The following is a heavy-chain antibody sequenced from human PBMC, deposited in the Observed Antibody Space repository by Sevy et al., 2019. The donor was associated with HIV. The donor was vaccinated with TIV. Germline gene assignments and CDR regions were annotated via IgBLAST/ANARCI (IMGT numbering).Heavy chain of an antibody. V-gene: IGHV3-23*01. CDR3: GKGGGGHYDPDEIAYYFYYYNMDV. CDR1: GFSFDSYG. J-gene: IGHJ6*03. D-gene: IGHD3-22*01. Sequence: GGSLRLSCAVSGFSFDSYGMTWVRQAPGKGLEWVSAISGSGTRTYYADSVKGRFIISRDNSKNTLDLQMNSLRAEDTGLYYWGKGGGGHYDPDEIAYYFYYYNMDVWGKGTTVTVSS. CDR2: ISGSGTRT.